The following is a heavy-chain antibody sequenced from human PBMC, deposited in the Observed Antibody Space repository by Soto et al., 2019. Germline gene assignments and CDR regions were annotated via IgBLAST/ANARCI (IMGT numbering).Heavy chain of an antibody. CDR3: AKKGGIAVAGTFGDAFDI. CDR1: GFTFSSYA. V-gene: IGHV3-23*01. Sequence: GGSLRLSCAASGFTFSSYAMSWVRQAPGKGLEWVSAISGSGGSTYYADSGKGRFTISRDNSKNTLYLQMNSLRAEDTAVYYCAKKGGIAVAGTFGDAFDIWGQGTMVTVSS. D-gene: IGHD6-19*01. J-gene: IGHJ3*02. CDR2: ISGSGGST.